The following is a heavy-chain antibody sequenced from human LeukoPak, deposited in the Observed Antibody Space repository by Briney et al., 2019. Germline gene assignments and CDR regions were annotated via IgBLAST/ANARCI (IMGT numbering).Heavy chain of an antibody. V-gene: IGHV4-4*07. CDR3: ARDLLGATGHWRYDL. D-gene: IGHD1-26*01. CDR1: GGSMSRYS. Sequence: SETLSLTCTVSGGSMSRYSWNWIRQPAGKGLEWIGRIYNRGNTNYDPSLDSRVTIFLDTSKNQFSLTLTSVTAAYTAMYYCARDLLGATGHWRYDLWGRGTLVTVSS. J-gene: IGHJ2*01. CDR2: IYNRGNT.